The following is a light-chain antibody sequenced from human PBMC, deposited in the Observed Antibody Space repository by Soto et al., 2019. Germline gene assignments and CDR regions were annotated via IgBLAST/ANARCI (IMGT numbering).Light chain of an antibody. CDR1: QSVSNNY. J-gene: IGKJ1*01. CDR3: QQYGSSGT. Sequence: IVLGQSLATLTLSPGERATLSCRASQSVSNNYLAWYQQKPGQAPRLLIYGASNRVTGIPDRFSGSGSGTDFTLTISRLEPEDFAVYYCQQYGSSGTFGQGTKVDIK. V-gene: IGKV3-20*01. CDR2: GAS.